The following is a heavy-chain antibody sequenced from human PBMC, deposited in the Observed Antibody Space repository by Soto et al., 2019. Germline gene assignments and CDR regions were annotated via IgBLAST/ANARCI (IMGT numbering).Heavy chain of an antibody. Sequence: SETLSLTCAVYGGSFSGYYWSWIRQPPGKGLEWIGEINHSGSTNYNPSLKSRVTISVDTSKNQFSLKLSSVTAADTAVYYCARGLGGVTEAGNSSVDFDYWGQGTLVTVSS. J-gene: IGHJ4*02. CDR3: ARGLGGVTEAGNSSVDFDY. CDR2: INHSGST. D-gene: IGHD6-13*01. CDR1: GGSFSGYY. V-gene: IGHV4-34*01.